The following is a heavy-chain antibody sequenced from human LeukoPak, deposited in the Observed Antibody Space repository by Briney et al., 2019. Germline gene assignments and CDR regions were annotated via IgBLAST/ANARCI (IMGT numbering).Heavy chain of an antibody. CDR3: AKGWRYSGYASGYYYMDL. Sequence: PGGSLSLSCAASGFTFHDYAMHWVTHPPPKGLEGASLISWDGGSTYYAASVKGRFTISIDNSKNSLYLQLNCLRAQETALYYCAKGWRYSGYASGYYYMDLWGKGTTVNVS. J-gene: IGHJ6*03. D-gene: IGHD5-12*01. CDR1: GFTFHDYA. CDR2: ISWDGGST. V-gene: IGHV3-43D*03.